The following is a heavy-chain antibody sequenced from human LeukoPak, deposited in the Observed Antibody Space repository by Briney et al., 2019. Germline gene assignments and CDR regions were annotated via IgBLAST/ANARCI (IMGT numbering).Heavy chain of an antibody. J-gene: IGHJ4*02. V-gene: IGHV3-23*01. D-gene: IGHD6-13*01. CDR3: AKDSIAAAGNVNYLDY. CDR2: ISGGGTGT. CDR1: GFTFSTYA. Sequence: PGGSLRLSCAASGFTFSTYAMSWVRQAPGKGLEWVSAISGGGTGTYYADSVKGRFTISRDNSKNTLYLQMKRLRAEDTAVYHCAKDSIAAAGNVNYLDYWGQGTLVTVSS.